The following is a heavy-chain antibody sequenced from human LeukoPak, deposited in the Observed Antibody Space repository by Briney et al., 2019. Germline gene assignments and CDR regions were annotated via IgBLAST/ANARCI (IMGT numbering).Heavy chain of an antibody. CDR1: GFTFSSYA. J-gene: IGHJ4*02. CDR2: ISGSGGST. Sequence: GGSLRLSCTASGFTFSSYAMSWVRQAPGKGLEWVSAISGSGGSTYYADSVKGRFTISRDNSKNTLYLQMNGLRAEDTAVYYCVLFLRYVDYWGQGTLVTVSS. V-gene: IGHV3-23*01. D-gene: IGHD2-21*01. CDR3: VLFLRYVDY.